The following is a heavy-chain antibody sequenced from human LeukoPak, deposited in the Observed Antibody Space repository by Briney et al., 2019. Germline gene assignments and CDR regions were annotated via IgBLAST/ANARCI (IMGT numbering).Heavy chain of an antibody. D-gene: IGHD1-20*01. CDR2: IRYDGSNK. J-gene: IGHJ4*02. Sequence: GGSLRLSCAASGFTFSSYGMHWVRQAPGKGLEWVAFIRYDGSNKYYADSVKGRFTISRDNAKNSLYLQMNSLRAEDTAVYYCARARGITGTIDYWGQGTLVTVSS. CDR3: ARARGITGTIDY. V-gene: IGHV3-30*02. CDR1: GFTFSSYG.